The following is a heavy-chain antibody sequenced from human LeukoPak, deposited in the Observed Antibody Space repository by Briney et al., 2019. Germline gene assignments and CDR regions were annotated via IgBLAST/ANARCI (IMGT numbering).Heavy chain of an antibody. Sequence: SETLSLTCTVSGGSISSYYWSWIRQPAGKGLEWIGRIYTSGSTNYNPSLKSRATMSVDTSKNQFSLKLSSVTAADTAVYYCARGHRFGESAHAFDIWGQGTMVTVSS. D-gene: IGHD3-10*01. CDR2: IYTSGST. J-gene: IGHJ3*02. V-gene: IGHV4-4*07. CDR3: ARGHRFGESAHAFDI. CDR1: GGSISSYY.